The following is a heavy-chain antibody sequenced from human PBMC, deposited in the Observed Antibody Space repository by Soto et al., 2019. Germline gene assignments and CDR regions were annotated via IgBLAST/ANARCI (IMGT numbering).Heavy chain of an antibody. CDR2: IFYSGST. D-gene: IGHD3-10*01. CDR3: ARVGGSGSPFDN. V-gene: IGHV4-31*03. J-gene: IGHJ4*02. Sequence: QVQLQESGPGLVKPSQTLSLTCTVSGGSINSGGYYWSWIRQHPGKGLEWIGYIFYSGSTYYNPSLKSRVTISVDMSKNQFSLKLSSVTAADTAVYCCARVGGSGSPFDNWGQGTLVTVSS. CDR1: GGSINSGGYY.